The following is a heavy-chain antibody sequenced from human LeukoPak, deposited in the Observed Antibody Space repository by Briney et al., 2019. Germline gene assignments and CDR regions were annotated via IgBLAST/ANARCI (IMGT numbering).Heavy chain of an antibody. J-gene: IGHJ4*02. CDR1: GYSFTSYD. D-gene: IGHD1-26*01. V-gene: IGHV1-18*01. CDR2: VSAYNDNT. CDR3: ARGPLSGSYGDY. Sequence: ASVKVSCKASGYSFTSYDISWVRQAPGQGLEWMGWVSAYNDNTDYAQKFQGRVTMTTDTSTTTAYMELRSLKSDDTAVYYCARGPLSGSYGDYWGQGTLVTVSS.